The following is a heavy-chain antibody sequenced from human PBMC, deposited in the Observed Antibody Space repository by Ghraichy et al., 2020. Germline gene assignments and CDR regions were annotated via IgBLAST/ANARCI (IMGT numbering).Heavy chain of an antibody. Sequence: SETLSLTCAVSVDSVPGDHRWNWVRQSPGKGLEWIGEVFRGGAPNYNPSLLSRVSISLDQSNNHFILTLTSMTAADRGMYYCARGTNWHYDALGYYFDYWGQGTLVNVSS. D-gene: IGHD1-7*01. CDR2: VFRGGAP. CDR1: VDSVPGDHR. CDR3: ARGTNWHYDALGYYFDY. V-gene: IGHV4-4*02. J-gene: IGHJ4*02.